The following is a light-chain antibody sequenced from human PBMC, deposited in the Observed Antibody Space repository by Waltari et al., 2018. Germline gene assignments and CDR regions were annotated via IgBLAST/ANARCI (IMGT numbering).Light chain of an antibody. J-gene: IGLJ3*02. CDR1: SSDVGTYNL. Sequence: QSALTQPASVSGSTGQSNTISCTGSSSDVGTYNLVSWYQQQPGKVPNLLIYDVTKRPSGVLNRFSGSKSGNTASLTISGSQAENEAAYYCCSYVGSSTSMFGGETKLTFL. CDR2: DVT. V-gene: IGLV2-23*02. CDR3: CSYVGSSTSM.